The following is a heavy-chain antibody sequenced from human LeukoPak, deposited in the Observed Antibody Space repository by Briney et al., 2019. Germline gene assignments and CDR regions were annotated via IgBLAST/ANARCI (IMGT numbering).Heavy chain of an antibody. CDR2: INPNSDAT. D-gene: IGHD3-22*01. V-gene: IGHV1-2*02. J-gene: IGHJ4*02. CDR3: ARAGYYFDSSIYYRAFFDY. Sequence: ASVKVSCKASGYTFTDRYIYWVRQAPGQGFEWMGWINPNSDATNSAQKFQDRATMTGDTSISTAYMELNSLRSDDTAVYYCARAGYYFDSSIYYRAFFDYWGQGTLVTVSS. CDR1: GYTFTDRY.